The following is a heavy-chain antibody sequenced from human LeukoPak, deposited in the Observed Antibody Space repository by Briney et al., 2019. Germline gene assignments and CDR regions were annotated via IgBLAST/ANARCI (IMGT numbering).Heavy chain of an antibody. J-gene: IGHJ4*02. Sequence: GGSLRLSCEVSGLIFSTFAMAWVRQAPGKGLEWVSLITGTSGRTYYAASVKGRFTISRDNSKTTVYLQMDNLRAEDTALYYCAKDHVNAGRLDYWGQGTPVTVSS. V-gene: IGHV3-23*01. D-gene: IGHD6-13*01. CDR3: AKDHVNAGRLDY. CDR2: ITGTSGRT. CDR1: GLIFSTFA.